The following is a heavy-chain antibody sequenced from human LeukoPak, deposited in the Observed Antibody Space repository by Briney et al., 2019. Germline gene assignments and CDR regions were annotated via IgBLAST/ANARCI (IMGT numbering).Heavy chain of an antibody. V-gene: IGHV3-7*03. CDR3: AKIGSGWYNDFDC. D-gene: IGHD6-19*01. J-gene: IGHJ4*02. CDR1: GFTFSSYW. CDR2: IKQDGSEK. Sequence: GGSLRLSCAASGFTFSSYWMSWVRQAPGKGLEWVANIKQDGSEKYYVDSVKGRFTISRDNSKNTLYLQMNSLRAEDTAVYYCAKIGSGWYNDFDCWGQGTLVTVSS.